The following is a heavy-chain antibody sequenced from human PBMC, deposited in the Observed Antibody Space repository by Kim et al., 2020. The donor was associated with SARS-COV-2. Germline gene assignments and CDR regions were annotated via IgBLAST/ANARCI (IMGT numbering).Heavy chain of an antibody. V-gene: IGHV1-24*01. CDR2: FEPEDGKT. Sequence: GEGLGWMGGFEPEDGKTIYAQKFKGRVTMTEDTSTDTAYMELSSLRSEDTAVYYCATATVFGVANWFDPWGQGTLVTVSS. D-gene: IGHD3-3*01. CDR3: ATATVFGVANWFDP. J-gene: IGHJ5*02.